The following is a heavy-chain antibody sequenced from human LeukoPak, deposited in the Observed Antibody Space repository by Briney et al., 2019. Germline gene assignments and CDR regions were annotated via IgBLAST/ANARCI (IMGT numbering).Heavy chain of an antibody. Sequence: TGGSLRLXCAASGFTCSSYGMHWVRQAPGKGLEWVAFIRYDGSNKYYADSVKGRFTISRDNSKNTLYLQMNSLKAEDTAVYYCAKSPGYCSSTSCYRKDYFDYWGQGTLVTVSS. CDR1: GFTCSSYG. V-gene: IGHV3-30*02. J-gene: IGHJ4*02. CDR2: IRYDGSNK. D-gene: IGHD2-2*02. CDR3: AKSPGYCSSTSCYRKDYFDY.